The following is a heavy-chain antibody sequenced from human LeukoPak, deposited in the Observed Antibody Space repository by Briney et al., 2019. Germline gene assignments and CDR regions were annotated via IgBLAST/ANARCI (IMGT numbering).Heavy chain of an antibody. Sequence: PGGSLRLSCAASGLTFSSYGMHWVRQAPGKGLEWVAVIRYGGSNKYYADSVKGRFTISRDNSKNTLYLQTNSLRAEDTAVYYCAKDYLEYSSSSGYFDYWGQGTLVTVSS. J-gene: IGHJ4*02. CDR2: IRYGGSNK. V-gene: IGHV3-30*02. CDR1: GLTFSSYG. CDR3: AKDYLEYSSSSGYFDY. D-gene: IGHD6-6*01.